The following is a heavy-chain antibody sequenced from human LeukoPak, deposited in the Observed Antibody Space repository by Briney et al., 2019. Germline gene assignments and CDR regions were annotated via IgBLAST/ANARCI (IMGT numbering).Heavy chain of an antibody. Sequence: SVKVSCKXSGGTFSSYAISWVRQAPRQGLEWMGRIIPIFGTANYSQKFQGRVTITTDESTGTAYMELSSLRSEDTAVYYCARDGEYYDILTGYKNWYFDLWGRGTLVTVSS. CDR1: GGTFSSYA. V-gene: IGHV1-69*05. D-gene: IGHD3-9*01. J-gene: IGHJ2*01. CDR2: IIPIFGTA. CDR3: ARDGEYYDILTGYKNWYFDL.